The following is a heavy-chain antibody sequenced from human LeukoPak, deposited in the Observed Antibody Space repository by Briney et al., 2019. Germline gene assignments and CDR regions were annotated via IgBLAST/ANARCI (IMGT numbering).Heavy chain of an antibody. CDR1: GFTFNTFG. D-gene: IGHD3-16*01. CDR3: ARDSLGGDY. Sequence: GRSRRLSCAAAGFTFNTFGMHWVRRAPGKGLEWVAVIWNDGSKKFYADSVKGRFTISRDNSKNTLYLQMNRLRAEDTAVYYCARDSLGGDYWGQGTLVTVSS. J-gene: IGHJ4*02. CDR2: IWNDGSKK. V-gene: IGHV3-33*01.